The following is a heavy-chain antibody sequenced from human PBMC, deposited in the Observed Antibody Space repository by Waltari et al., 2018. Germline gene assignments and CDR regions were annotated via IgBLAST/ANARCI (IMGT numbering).Heavy chain of an antibody. CDR1: GLTFSDTW. Sequence: EVQLVESGGGLVQPGGSLRLSCAASGLTFSDTWRTWVRQAPGKGLEWVANIKQDGSEKYYVDSVKGRFTISRDNAKNSLYLQMNSLRAEDSAVYYCARRNGCDYWGQGTLVTVSS. CDR2: IKQDGSEK. CDR3: ARRNGCDY. D-gene: IGHD6-19*01. V-gene: IGHV3-7*01. J-gene: IGHJ4*02.